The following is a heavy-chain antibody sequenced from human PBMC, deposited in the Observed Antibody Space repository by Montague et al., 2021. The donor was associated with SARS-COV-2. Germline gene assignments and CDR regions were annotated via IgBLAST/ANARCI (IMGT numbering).Heavy chain of an antibody. Sequence: SLRLSCAASGFTFNTYIMNWVRQAPGKGLEWVSAITSSSTYIYYADSVKGRFTISRDNAKNSLYLQMNSLRAEDTAVYYCATTGNSYWYFYLWGRGTLVTVSS. CDR3: ATTGNSYWYFYL. CDR1: GFTFNTYI. D-gene: IGHD4-23*01. J-gene: IGHJ2*01. CDR2: ITSSSTYI. V-gene: IGHV3-21*01.